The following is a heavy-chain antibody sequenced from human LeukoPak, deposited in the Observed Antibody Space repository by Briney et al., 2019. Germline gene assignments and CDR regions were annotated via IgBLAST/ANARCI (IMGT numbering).Heavy chain of an antibody. CDR3: TRSLTGYTLYYYGMDV. CDR2: IRSKAYGGTT. CDR1: GFTFGDYA. Sequence: GRSLRLSCTASGFTFGDYAMSWFRQAPGKGLEWVGFIRSKAYGGTTEYTASVKGRFTISRDDSKSIAYLQMNSLKTEDTAVYYCTRSLTGYTLYYYGMDVWGQGTTVTVSS. J-gene: IGHJ6*02. V-gene: IGHV3-49*01. D-gene: IGHD3-9*01.